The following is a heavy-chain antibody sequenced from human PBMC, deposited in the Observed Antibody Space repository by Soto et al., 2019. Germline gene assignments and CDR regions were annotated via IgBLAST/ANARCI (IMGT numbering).Heavy chain of an antibody. CDR3: ARHFSVDYSDY. V-gene: IGHV4-39*01. Sequence: QLQLQESGPGLVKPSETLSLTCTVSGDSITSNSYFWAWIRQPPGKGLEWIGSIYYSGTTYYNPSLKSRVSISVDRSMSQLSLKLSSVTAADTDVYYCARHFSVDYSDYWGQGALVTVSS. CDR2: IYYSGTT. CDR1: GDSITSNSYF. J-gene: IGHJ4*02.